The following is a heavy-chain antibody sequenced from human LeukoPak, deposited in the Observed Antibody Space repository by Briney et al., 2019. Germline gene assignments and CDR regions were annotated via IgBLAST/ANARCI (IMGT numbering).Heavy chain of an antibody. Sequence: PGGSLRLSCAASGFTFSSYWMHWVRQAPGKGLVCVSRINSDGSSTKYADSVKGRFTISRDNAKNTLYVQMNNLRAEDTAAYYCARVDPKAPGDYSWGRGTLVTVSS. CDR3: ARVDPKAPGDYS. CDR2: INSDGSST. V-gene: IGHV3-74*03. CDR1: GFTFSSYW. D-gene: IGHD2-2*03. J-gene: IGHJ4*02.